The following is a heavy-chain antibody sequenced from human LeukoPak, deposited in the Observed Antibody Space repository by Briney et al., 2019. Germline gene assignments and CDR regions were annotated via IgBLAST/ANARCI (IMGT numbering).Heavy chain of an antibody. J-gene: IGHJ4*02. CDR2: IYSGGST. CDR1: GFTFSSYS. V-gene: IGHV3-66*01. CDR3: ARDGTPPQLWPQPPGY. Sequence: GGSLRLSCAASGFTFSSYSMNWVRQAPGKGLEWVSVIYSGGSTYYADSVKGRFTISRDNSKNTLYLQMNSLRAEDAAVYYCARDGTPPQLWPQPPGYWGQGTLVTVSS. D-gene: IGHD5-18*01.